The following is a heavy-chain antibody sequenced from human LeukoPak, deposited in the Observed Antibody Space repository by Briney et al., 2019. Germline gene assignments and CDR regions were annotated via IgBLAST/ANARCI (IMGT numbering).Heavy chain of an antibody. CDR2: IYYSGST. J-gene: IGHJ3*01. Sequence: SETLSLTCNVSGGSITSTSYYWGWIRQSPGKGLNWIGTIYYSGSTYYNPSLKSRVTISVDTSKNKFSLKLNSVTAADTAVYYCARHLSNSLWLGELRLSAFDLWGQGRLVTVSS. CDR3: ARHLSNSLWLGELRLSAFDL. V-gene: IGHV4-39*01. CDR1: GGSITSTSYY. D-gene: IGHD3-10*01.